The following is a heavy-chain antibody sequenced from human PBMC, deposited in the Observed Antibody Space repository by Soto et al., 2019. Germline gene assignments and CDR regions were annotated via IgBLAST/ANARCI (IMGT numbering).Heavy chain of an antibody. D-gene: IGHD3-22*01. J-gene: IGHJ5*02. Sequence: GGSLRLSCAASGFTFSSYVMHWVRQSPGKGLEWVAVIWYDGSNKYYADSVKGRFTISRDNSKNTLYLQMNSLRAEDTAVYYCARENYYDSSGNNWFDPWGQGTLVTVSS. CDR1: GFTFSSYV. CDR2: IWYDGSNK. V-gene: IGHV3-33*01. CDR3: ARENYYDSSGNNWFDP.